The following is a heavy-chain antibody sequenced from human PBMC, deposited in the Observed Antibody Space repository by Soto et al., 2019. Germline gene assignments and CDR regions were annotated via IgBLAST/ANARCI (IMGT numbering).Heavy chain of an antibody. CDR2: IYYSGST. D-gene: IGHD6-13*01. CDR1: GGSVSSGRYY. V-gene: IGHV4-61*01. Sequence: QVQLQESGPGLVKPSETLSLTCTVSGGSVSSGRYYWSWIRQPPGKGLEWIGYIYYSGSTTYNPSLKSRVIISVDTSKNQFCLKLSSVTAADTGVYHCARGWSVPPQHWYFDLWCRGSLGAVSS. CDR3: ARGWSVPPQHWYFDL. J-gene: IGHJ2*01.